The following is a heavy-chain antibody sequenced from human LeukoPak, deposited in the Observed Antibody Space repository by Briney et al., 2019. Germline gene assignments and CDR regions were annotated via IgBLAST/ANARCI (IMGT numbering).Heavy chain of an antibody. CDR2: INPNSGGT. J-gene: IGHJ5*02. V-gene: IGHV1-2*02. D-gene: IGHD1-26*01. Sequence: ASVKVSCKASGYTFSGYYVHWVRQAPGQGLEWMGWINPNSGGTNYAQKFQGRVTMTRDRSINTAYMELSRLRSDDTAVYYCARGLEMAVGATRWFDPWGQGTLVTVSS. CDR1: GYTFSGYY. CDR3: ARGLEMAVGATRWFDP.